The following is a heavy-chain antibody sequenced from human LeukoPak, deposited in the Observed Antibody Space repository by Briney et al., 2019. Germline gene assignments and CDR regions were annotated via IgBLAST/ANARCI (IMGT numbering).Heavy chain of an antibody. CDR2: ISAYNGNT. V-gene: IGHV1-18*01. J-gene: IGHJ6*02. Sequence: ASVKVSCKASGYTFTSYDINWVRQATGQGLEWMGWISAYNGNTNYAQKLQGRVTMTTDTSTSTAYMELRSLRSDDTAVYYCASGSEGATTANYYYYGMDVWGQGTTITVSS. CDR3: ASGSEGATTANYYYYGMDV. CDR1: GYTFTSYD. D-gene: IGHD1-26*01.